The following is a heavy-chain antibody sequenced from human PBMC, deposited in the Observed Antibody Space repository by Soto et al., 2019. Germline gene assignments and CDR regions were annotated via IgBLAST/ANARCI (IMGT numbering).Heavy chain of an antibody. CDR1: GYTFTGYY. Sequence: ASVKVSCKASGYTFTGYYMHWVRQAPGQGLEWMGWINPNSGGTNYAQKFQGRVTMTRDTSISTAYMELSRLRSDDTAVYYCARDPLGYCSSTSCSAFDYWGQGTLVTVSS. D-gene: IGHD2-2*01. CDR2: INPNSGGT. CDR3: ARDPLGYCSSTSCSAFDY. V-gene: IGHV1-2*02. J-gene: IGHJ4*02.